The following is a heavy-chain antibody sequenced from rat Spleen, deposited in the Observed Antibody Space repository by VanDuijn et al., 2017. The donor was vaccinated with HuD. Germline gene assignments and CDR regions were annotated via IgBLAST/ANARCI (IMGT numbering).Heavy chain of an antibody. V-gene: IGHV5-22*01. CDR2: ISYEGSST. J-gene: IGHJ4*01. CDR1: GFTFSSFP. CDR3: ARGTTVATKVMDA. Sequence: EVKLVESGGGLVQPGRSLKLSCAASGFTFSSFPMAWVRQAPKRGLEWVASISYEGSSTYYGDSVKGRFTISRDNAKSTLYLQMDSLRSEDTATYYCARGTTVATKVMDAWGQGASVTVSS. D-gene: IGHD1-8*01.